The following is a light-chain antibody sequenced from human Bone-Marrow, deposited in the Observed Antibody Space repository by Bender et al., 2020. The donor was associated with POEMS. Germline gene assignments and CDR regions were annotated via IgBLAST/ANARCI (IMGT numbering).Light chain of an antibody. V-gene: IGLV2-23*02. Sequence: QSALTQPAYVSGSPGQSITISCTGTTSDIGSYNVVSWYQQHPGNAPKLMIYEVSQRPSGVSNRFSGSKSGNTASLTISGLQAEDEADYFCSSYAGSSLLVVFGGGTKLTVL. CDR2: EVS. J-gene: IGLJ2*01. CDR3: SSYAGSSLLVV. CDR1: TSDIGSYNV.